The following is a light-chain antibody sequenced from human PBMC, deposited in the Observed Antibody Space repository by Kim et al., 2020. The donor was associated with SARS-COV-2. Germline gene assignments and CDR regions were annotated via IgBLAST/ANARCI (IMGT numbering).Light chain of an antibody. Sequence: SASVGDRVNITCRASQSISSYLNWYQQKPGKAPKLLIYAASSLQSGVPSRFSVSGSGTEFTLTISRLQPEDFATYYCQQSYSTPYTFGQGTKLEIK. CDR3: QQSYSTPYT. CDR2: AAS. J-gene: IGKJ2*01. V-gene: IGKV1-39*01. CDR1: QSISSY.